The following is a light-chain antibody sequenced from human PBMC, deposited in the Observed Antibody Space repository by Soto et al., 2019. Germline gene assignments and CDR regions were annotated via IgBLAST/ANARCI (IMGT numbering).Light chain of an antibody. Sequence: QMTQSPSTLSGSVGDRVTITCRASQTISSWLAWYQQKPGKAPKLLIYKASTLKSGVPSRFSGSGSGTEFTLTISSLQPDDFATYYCQHYNSYSEAFGQGTKVAIK. J-gene: IGKJ1*01. CDR2: KAS. V-gene: IGKV1-5*03. CDR3: QHYNSYSEA. CDR1: QTISSW.